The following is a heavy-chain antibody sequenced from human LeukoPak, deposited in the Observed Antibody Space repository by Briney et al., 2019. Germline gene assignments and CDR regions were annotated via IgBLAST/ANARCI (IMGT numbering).Heavy chain of an antibody. CDR1: GFTFSSYS. CDR3: ASPGGDDSSGYSIPYYFDY. J-gene: IGHJ4*02. D-gene: IGHD3-22*01. V-gene: IGHV4-39*01. Sequence: PGGSLRLSCAASGFTFSSYSMNWIRQPPGKGLEWIGSIYYSGSTYYNPSLKSRVTISVDTSKNQFSLKLSSVTAADTAVYYCASPGGDDSSGYSIPYYFDYWGQGTLVTVSS. CDR2: IYYSGST.